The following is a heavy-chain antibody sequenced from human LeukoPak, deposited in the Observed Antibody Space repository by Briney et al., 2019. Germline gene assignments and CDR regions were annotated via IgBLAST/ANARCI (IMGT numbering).Heavy chain of an antibody. Sequence: PGGSLRLSCAASGFTFSSYWMSWVRQAPGKGLEWVANIKQDGTEKYYVDSVKGRFTISRDNAKSSLYLQMNSLRAEDTAVYYCTGETYYFDYWGQGALVTVSS. J-gene: IGHJ4*02. CDR1: GFTFSSYW. CDR3: TGETYYFDY. V-gene: IGHV3-7*01. CDR2: IKQDGTEK.